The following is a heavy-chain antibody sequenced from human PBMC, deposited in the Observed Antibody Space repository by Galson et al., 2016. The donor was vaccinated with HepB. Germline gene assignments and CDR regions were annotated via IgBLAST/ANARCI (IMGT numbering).Heavy chain of an antibody. Sequence: SLRLSCAASGFSISSYSFNWVRQAPGKGLEWVSHIGSGGSTISYADSVKGRFTISRDNAKHSLYLQMHSLRDEDTAVYYCARDGGQQLVRWERLRKVYYYYPIDVWGHGTTVTVSS. V-gene: IGHV3-48*02. D-gene: IGHD6-13*01. CDR2: IGSGGSTI. CDR1: GFSISSYS. J-gene: IGHJ6*02. CDR3: ARDGGQQLVRWERLRKVYYYYPIDV.